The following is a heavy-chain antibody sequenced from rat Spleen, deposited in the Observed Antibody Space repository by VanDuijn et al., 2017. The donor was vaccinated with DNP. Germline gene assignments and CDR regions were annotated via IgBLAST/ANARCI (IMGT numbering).Heavy chain of an antibody. CDR1: GFTFSDYN. CDR3: VRWDYGIYGFDY. V-gene: IGHV5-22*01. Sequence: EVQLVESGGGLVQPGRSLKLSCAASGFTFSDYNMAWVRQAPTKGLELVAYISYAGGSTNYGDSVKGRFTISRDNAENTLYLQMYSLRSEDMATYYCVRWDYGIYGFDYWGQGVMVTVSS. CDR2: ISYAGGST. D-gene: IGHD1-11*01. J-gene: IGHJ2*01.